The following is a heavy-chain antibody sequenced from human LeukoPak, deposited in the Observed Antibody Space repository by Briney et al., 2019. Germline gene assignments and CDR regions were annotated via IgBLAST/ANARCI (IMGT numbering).Heavy chain of an antibody. CDR3: TGDNFDSSVKFDY. J-gene: IGHJ4*02. Sequence: GGCLRLSCVVSVFTFSGSSVHWVRQASWKGLEWVGRIRSKANNYATAYAASVKGRFTISRDDSKNTAYLQMNSLKTEDTAVYYCTGDNFDSSVKFDYWGQGTLVTVSS. CDR2: IRSKANNYAT. CDR1: VFTFSGSS. V-gene: IGHV3-73*01. D-gene: IGHD3-22*01.